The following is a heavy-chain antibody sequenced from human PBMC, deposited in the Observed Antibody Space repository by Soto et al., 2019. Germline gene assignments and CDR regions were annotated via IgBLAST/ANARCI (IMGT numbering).Heavy chain of an antibody. CDR2: ISARGGSS. CDR1: GFSFISYA. V-gene: IGHV3-23*01. D-gene: IGHD5-12*01. Sequence: DVQLLESGGGLVQPGGSLRLSCAASGFSFISYAMVWVRQAPGKGLEWFAVISARGGSSYFADSVKGRFTLSRDNSKNVLSLEMNSLRAEDTAIYFCAKGSIEYSASVDNWGQGTLVVVSS. CDR3: AKGSIEYSASVDN. J-gene: IGHJ4*02.